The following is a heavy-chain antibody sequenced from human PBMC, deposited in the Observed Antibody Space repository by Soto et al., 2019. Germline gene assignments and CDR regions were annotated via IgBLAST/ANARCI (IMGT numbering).Heavy chain of an antibody. CDR3: ATSPGYSSSYTYLRFDY. D-gene: IGHD6-13*01. CDR2: IIPIFGTA. CDR1: GGTFSSYA. V-gene: IGHV1-69*13. Sequence: GASVKVSCKASGGTFSSYAISWVRQAPGQGLEWMGGIIPIFGTANYAQKFQGRVTITADESTSTAYMELSSLRSEDTAVYYCATSPGYSSSYTYLRFDYWGQGTLVTVS. J-gene: IGHJ4*02.